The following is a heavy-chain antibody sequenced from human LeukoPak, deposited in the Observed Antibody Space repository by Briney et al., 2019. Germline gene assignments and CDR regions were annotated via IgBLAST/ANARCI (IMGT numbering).Heavy chain of an antibody. V-gene: IGHV3-23*01. CDR2: ISGSGDNT. Sequence: PGGSLRLSCAASGLTFSSYAMSWVRQAPEKGLEWVSLISGSGDNTYYADSVKGRFTISRDNSKDTLYLQMNSLRDEDTAVYYCAKGWSSGTYSGRYFDYWGQGTLVTVSS. CDR1: GLTFSSYA. J-gene: IGHJ4*02. D-gene: IGHD1-26*01. CDR3: AKGWSSGTYSGRYFDY.